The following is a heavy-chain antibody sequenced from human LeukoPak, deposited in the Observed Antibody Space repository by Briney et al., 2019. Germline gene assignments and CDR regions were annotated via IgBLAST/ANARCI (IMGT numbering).Heavy chain of an antibody. D-gene: IGHD5-24*01. J-gene: IGHJ4*02. Sequence: SVKVSCKASGGTFSSYAISWVRQAPGQGLEWMGRIIPILGTANYAQKFQGRVTITADGSTSTAYMELSSLRSEDTAVYYCASPDGYTAGYFDYWGQGTLVTVSS. CDR1: GGTFSSYA. CDR2: IIPILGTA. V-gene: IGHV1-69*11. CDR3: ASPDGYTAGYFDY.